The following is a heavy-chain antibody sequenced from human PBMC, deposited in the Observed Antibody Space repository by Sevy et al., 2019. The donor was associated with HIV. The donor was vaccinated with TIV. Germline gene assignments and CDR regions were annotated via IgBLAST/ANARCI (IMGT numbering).Heavy chain of an antibody. D-gene: IGHD3-10*01. CDR3: ARGPPDGSYDYFDY. V-gene: IGHV3-30*04. CDR2: ISYDGSNK. CDR1: GFTFSSYA. Sequence: GGSLRLSCAASGFTFSSYAMHWVRQAPGKGLEWVAVISYDGSNKYYADSVKGRFTISRDNSKNTLYLQMNSLRAEDTAVYYCARGPPDGSYDYFDYWGQGTLVTVSS. J-gene: IGHJ4*02.